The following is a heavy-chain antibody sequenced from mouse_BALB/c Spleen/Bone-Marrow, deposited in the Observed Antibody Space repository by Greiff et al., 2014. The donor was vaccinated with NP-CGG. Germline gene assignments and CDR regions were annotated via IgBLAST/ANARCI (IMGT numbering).Heavy chain of an antibody. CDR3: ARSYRFRYFDV. Sequence: QVQLQQSGSVLVRPGASVKLSCKASGYTFTSSWMHWAKQRPGQGLEWIGDIHPNSGNTNYNEKFRGKATLTEDTSSNTAYVDLSSLTSEDSAVYYCARSYRFRYFDVWGAGTTVTVSS. CDR1: GYTFTSSW. CDR2: IHPNSGNT. J-gene: IGHJ1*01. D-gene: IGHD2-14*01. V-gene: IGHV1S130*01.